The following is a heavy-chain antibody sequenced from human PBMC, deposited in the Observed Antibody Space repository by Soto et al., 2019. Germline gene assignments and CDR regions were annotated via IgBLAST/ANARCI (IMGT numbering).Heavy chain of an antibody. CDR3: AKGRGDHPWWVFAI. J-gene: IGHJ3*02. V-gene: IGHV3-23*01. Sequence: EVQLLESGGGLVQPGGSLRLSCAASGFTFSTYAMTWVRQAPGKGLEWVSLLTGSGDNTYYADSVKGRFTISRDNFKNSLYVQMNSLRAEDTAVYYCAKGRGDHPWWVFAIWGQGTMVTVSS. D-gene: IGHD2-15*01. CDR1: GFTFSTYA. CDR2: LTGSGDNT.